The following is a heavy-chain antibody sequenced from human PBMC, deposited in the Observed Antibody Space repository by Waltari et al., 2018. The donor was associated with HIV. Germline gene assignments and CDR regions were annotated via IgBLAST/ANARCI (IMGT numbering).Heavy chain of an antibody. CDR2: ISNDGNNK. J-gene: IGHJ3*02. CDR3: ARDLERSSSGFDAFDI. V-gene: IGHV3-30*10. D-gene: IGHD3-3*01. Sequence: GKGLEWVAFISNDGNNKYYTDSVKGRFTVSRDNSKNTLYLQMNRLGPEETGVYYCARDLERSSSGFDAFDIWGQGTLVTVSS.